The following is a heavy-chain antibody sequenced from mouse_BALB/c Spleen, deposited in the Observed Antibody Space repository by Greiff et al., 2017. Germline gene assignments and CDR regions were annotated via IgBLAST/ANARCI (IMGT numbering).Heavy chain of an antibody. V-gene: IGHV3-6*02. D-gene: IGHD2-1*01. CDR3: ARGGGNYVLFAY. CDR2: ISYDGSN. J-gene: IGHJ3*01. Sequence: DVQLQESGPGLVKPSQSLSLTCSVTGYSITSGYYWNWIRQFPGNKLEWMGYISYDGSNNYNPSLKNRISITRDTSKNQFFLKLNSVTTEDTATYYCARGGGNYVLFAYWGQGTLVTVSA. CDR1: GYSITSGYY.